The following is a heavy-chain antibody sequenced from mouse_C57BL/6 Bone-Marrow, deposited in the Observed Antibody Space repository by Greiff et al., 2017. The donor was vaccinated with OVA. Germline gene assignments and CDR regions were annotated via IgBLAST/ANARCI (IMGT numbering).Heavy chain of an antibody. J-gene: IGHJ4*01. Sequence: VKLMESGAELARPGASVKLSCKASGYTFTSYGISWVKQRTGQGLEWIGEIYPRSGNTYYNEKFKGKATLTADKYSSTAYMELRSLTSEDSAVYFCARHIDYPCAMDYWGQVTSVTVSS. CDR1: GYTFTSYG. D-gene: IGHD2-4*01. CDR3: ARHIDYPCAMDY. CDR2: IYPRSGNT. V-gene: IGHV1-81*01.